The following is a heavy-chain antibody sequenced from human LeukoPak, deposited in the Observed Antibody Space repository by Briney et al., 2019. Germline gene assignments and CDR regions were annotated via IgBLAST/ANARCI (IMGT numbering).Heavy chain of an antibody. CDR1: GFTFSTYW. V-gene: IGHV3-7*01. CDR3: ARDVGGRLDY. Sequence: PGRSLRLSCAASGFTFSTYWMAWVRQAPGKGLEWVANIKGDESAKHQADSVKGRFTIFRDNAQRSVYLQMSRLRGEDTAVYYCARDVGGRLDYWGQGTLVTVSS. CDR2: IKGDESAK. J-gene: IGHJ4*02. D-gene: IGHD1-26*01.